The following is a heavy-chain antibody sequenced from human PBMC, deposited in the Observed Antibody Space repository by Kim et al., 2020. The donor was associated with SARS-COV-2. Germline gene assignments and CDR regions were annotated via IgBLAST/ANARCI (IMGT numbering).Heavy chain of an antibody. CDR2: INPNSGGT. CDR1: GYTFTGYY. J-gene: IGHJ4*02. CDR3: ARLYSSGWAVDY. Sequence: ASVKVSCKASGYTFTGYYMHWVRQAPGQGLEWMGRINPNSGGTNYAQKFQGRVTMTRDTSISTAYMELSRLRSDDTAVYYCARLYSSGWAVDYWGQGTLVTVSS. V-gene: IGHV1-2*06. D-gene: IGHD6-19*01.